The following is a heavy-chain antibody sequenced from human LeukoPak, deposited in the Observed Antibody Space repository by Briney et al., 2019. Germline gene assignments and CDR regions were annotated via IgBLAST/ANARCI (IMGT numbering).Heavy chain of an antibody. CDR3: ARVRDSSGYYFLDAFDI. CDR1: GGSMSSFY. D-gene: IGHD3-22*01. CDR2: IYYSGGT. V-gene: IGHV4-59*01. J-gene: IGHJ3*02. Sequence: SETLSLTCTVSGGSMSSFYWSWIRQPPGKGLEWIGYIYYSGGTNYNPSLKSRLTISVDTSKNQFSLKLSSVTAADTAVYYCARVRDSSGYYFLDAFDIWGQGTMVTASS.